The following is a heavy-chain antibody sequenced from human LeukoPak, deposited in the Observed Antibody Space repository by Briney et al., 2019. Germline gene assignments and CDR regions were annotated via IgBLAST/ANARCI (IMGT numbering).Heavy chain of an antibody. CDR3: ATVKDPGGYYYYYYMDV. CDR1: GGSISNYY. J-gene: IGHJ6*03. D-gene: IGHD3-16*01. CDR2: IYYSGST. V-gene: IGHV4-59*12. Sequence: SETLSLTCTVSGGSISNYYWSWIRQPPGKGLEWIGYIYYSGSTNYNPSLKSRVTISVDTSKNQFSLKLSSVTAADTAMYYCATVKDPGGYYYYYYMDVWGKGTTVTVSS.